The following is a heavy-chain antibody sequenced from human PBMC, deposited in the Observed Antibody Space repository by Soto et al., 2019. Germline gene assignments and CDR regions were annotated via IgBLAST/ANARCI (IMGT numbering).Heavy chain of an antibody. CDR1: GLTVSSNY. CDR2: IYSNGNT. CDR3: AREQPPALYFGMDV. V-gene: IGHV3-66*01. D-gene: IGHD2-15*01. Sequence: EVQLLESGGGLVQPGGSLRLSCAASGLTVSSNYMSWVRQAPGKGLEWVSVIYSNGNTYYADSVKGRFTISRDNSKNTVYLQMNSLRAEDTAVYYCAREQPPALYFGMDVWGQGTTVTVSS. J-gene: IGHJ6*02.